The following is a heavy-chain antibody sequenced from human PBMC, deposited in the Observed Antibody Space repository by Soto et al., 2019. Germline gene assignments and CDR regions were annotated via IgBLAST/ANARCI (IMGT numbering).Heavy chain of an antibody. CDR2: ISSSGTTI. CDR3: AGDGGANYFSYDMDV. Sequence: GGSLRLSCAASGFTFSSYNINWIRQASGKGLEWVSYISSSGTTIYYSDSGKGRCTISTYNAKNSLSLQLNRLRDEETALYYCAGDGGANYFSYDMDVWGQENTVTVSS. J-gene: IGHJ6*02. V-gene: IGHV3-48*02. CDR1: GFTFSSYN. D-gene: IGHD4-17*01.